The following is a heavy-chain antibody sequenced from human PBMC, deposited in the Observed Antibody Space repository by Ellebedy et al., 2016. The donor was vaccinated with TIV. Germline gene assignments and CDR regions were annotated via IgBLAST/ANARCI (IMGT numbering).Heavy chain of an antibody. CDR1: GYTFSSYY. CDR3: GRRCGGDCFIDY. D-gene: IGHD2-21*02. J-gene: IGHJ4*02. CDR2: INPVGGFA. Sequence: AASVTVSCKASGYTFSSYYMHWVRQAPGQGLEWMGLINPVGGFARYAQSFQGRVTMTTDTSTSTFYMEVRSLRSGDTAVYYCGRRCGGDCFIDYWGQGTLVTVSA. V-gene: IGHV1-46*01.